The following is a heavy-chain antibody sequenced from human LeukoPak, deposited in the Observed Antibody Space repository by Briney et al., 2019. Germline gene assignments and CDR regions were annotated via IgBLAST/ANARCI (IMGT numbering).Heavy chain of an antibody. Sequence: PGGSLRLSCAASGFTFSSYAMSWVRQAPGKGLEWVSAISGSGGSTYYADSVKGRFTISRDNSKNTLYLQMNSLRAEDTAVYYCARTAAGVGATFDGYRYWGQGTLVTVSS. V-gene: IGHV3-23*01. J-gene: IGHJ4*02. CDR2: ISGSGGST. CDR3: ARTAAGVGATFDGYRY. CDR1: GFTFSSYA. D-gene: IGHD1-26*01.